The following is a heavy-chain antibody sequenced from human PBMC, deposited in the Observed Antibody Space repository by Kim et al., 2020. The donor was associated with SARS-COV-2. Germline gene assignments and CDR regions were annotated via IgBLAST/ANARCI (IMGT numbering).Heavy chain of an antibody. J-gene: IGHJ4*02. V-gene: IGHV3-21*01. CDR1: GFTLSSYS. D-gene: IGHD5-12*01. Sequence: GGSLRLSCAASGFTLSSYSMNWVRQAPGKGLEWVSSISSSSSYIYYADSVKGRFTISRDNAKNSLYLQMNSLRAEDTAVYYCAREDVDIVAWGFDYWGQGTLVTVSS. CDR3: AREDVDIVAWGFDY. CDR2: ISSSSSYI.